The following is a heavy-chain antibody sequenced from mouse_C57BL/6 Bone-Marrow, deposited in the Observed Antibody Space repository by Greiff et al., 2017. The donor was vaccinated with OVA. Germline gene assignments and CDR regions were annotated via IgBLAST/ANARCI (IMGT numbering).Heavy chain of an antibody. D-gene: IGHD2-5*01. Sequence: QQSCKASGYTFTSYWMHWVKQRPGQGLEWIGEIDPSDSYTNYNQKFKGKSTLTVDKSSSTAYMQLSSLTSEDSAVYYCAREYSNYRFAYWGQGTLVTVSA. J-gene: IGHJ3*01. CDR1: GYTFTSYW. CDR2: IDPSDSYT. V-gene: IGHV1-69*01. CDR3: AREYSNYRFAY.